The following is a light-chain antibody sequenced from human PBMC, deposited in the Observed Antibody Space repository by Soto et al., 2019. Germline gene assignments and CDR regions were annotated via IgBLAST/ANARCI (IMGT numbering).Light chain of an antibody. V-gene: IGLV2-14*03. CDR2: NVS. CDR1: NSDVGGYKS. CDR3: SSYTSTSTYV. Sequence: QSALTQPASVSGSPGQSITISCTGTNSDVGGYKSASWYQQHPGKAPKLLIYNVSNRPSGISDRFSGSWSGDTASLTISGLQAEDEADYYCSSYTSTSTYVFGTGTKVTVL. J-gene: IGLJ1*01.